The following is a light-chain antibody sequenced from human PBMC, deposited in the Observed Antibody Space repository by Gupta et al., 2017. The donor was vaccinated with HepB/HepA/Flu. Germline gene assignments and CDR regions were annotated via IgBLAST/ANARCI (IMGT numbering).Light chain of an antibody. Sequence: QSVLTQPPSVSGAPGQMVTISCTGSSSNIGAGYDVHWYHQLPANGPPLLIVFNSNRPSAVPPRFYCATSCASASVVTNSRPAEDEADEYYYYSPNSMSDSGVFGTGTKLTVL. CDR1: SSNIGAGYD. CDR2: FNS. V-gene: IGLV1-40*01. CDR3: YYSPNSMSDSGV. J-gene: IGLJ1*01.